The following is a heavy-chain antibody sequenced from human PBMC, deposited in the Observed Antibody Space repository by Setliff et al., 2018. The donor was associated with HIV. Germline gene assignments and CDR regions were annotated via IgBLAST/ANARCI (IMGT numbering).Heavy chain of an antibody. CDR3: ARGLDY. CDR1: GFTFSTYW. V-gene: IGHV3-7*01. Sequence: GGSLRLSCAASGFTFSTYWMGWIRQVPGKGLEWVANIKADGSEKYYMNSVKGRFTISRDNAENSLYLQMNSLRADDTAVYFCARGLDYWGQGTLVTVSS. J-gene: IGHJ4*02. CDR2: IKADGSEK.